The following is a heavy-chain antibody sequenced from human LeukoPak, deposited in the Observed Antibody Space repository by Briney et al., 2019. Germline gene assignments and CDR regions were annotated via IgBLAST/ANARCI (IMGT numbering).Heavy chain of an antibody. CDR2: IYYSGST. Sequence: PSQTLSLTCTVSGGSISSGGYYWSWIRQHPGKGLEWIGYIYYSGSTYYNPSLKSRVNISVDTSKNQFSLKLSSVTAADTAVYYCARSYGSGSAGYDYWGQGTLVTVSS. CDR3: ARSYGSGSAGYDY. J-gene: IGHJ4*02. V-gene: IGHV4-31*03. CDR1: GGSISSGGYY. D-gene: IGHD3-10*01.